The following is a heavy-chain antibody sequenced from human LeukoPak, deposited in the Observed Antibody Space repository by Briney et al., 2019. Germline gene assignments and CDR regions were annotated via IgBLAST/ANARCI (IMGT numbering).Heavy chain of an antibody. Sequence: GGSLRLSCAASGFTFSTSWMHWVRQAPGKGLEWVSSISGSSSYIYYADSVKGRFSISRDNAKNSLYLQMNSLRAEDTAVYYCARDLLGWELHYFDYWGQGTLVTVSS. CDR2: ISGSSSYI. V-gene: IGHV3-21*01. CDR3: ARDLLGWELHYFDY. D-gene: IGHD1-26*01. CDR1: GFTFSTSW. J-gene: IGHJ4*02.